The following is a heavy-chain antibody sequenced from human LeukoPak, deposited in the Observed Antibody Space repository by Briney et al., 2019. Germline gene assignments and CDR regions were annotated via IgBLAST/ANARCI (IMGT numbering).Heavy chain of an antibody. J-gene: IGHJ4*02. D-gene: IGHD4-17*01. CDR1: GGSISSSSYY. Sequence: SETLSLTCTVSGGSISSSSYYWGWIRQPPGKGLEWIGSIYYSGSTYYNPSLKSRVTISVDTSKNQFSLKLSSVTAADTAVYHCARGDDYGDSLDYWGQGTLVTVSS. CDR3: ARGDDYGDSLDY. V-gene: IGHV4-39*01. CDR2: IYYSGST.